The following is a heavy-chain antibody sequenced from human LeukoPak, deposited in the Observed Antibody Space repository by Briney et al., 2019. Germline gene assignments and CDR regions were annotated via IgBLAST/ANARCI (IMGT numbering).Heavy chain of an antibody. Sequence: GGSLRLSCAASGFTFSTFAMIWVRQPPGKGLEWVSSIFPSGGEIHYADSVRGRFTISRDNSKSTLSLQINSLRAEDTAIYYCATYRQVLLPFESWGQGTLVTVSS. J-gene: IGHJ4*02. CDR3: ATYRQVLLPFES. V-gene: IGHV3-23*01. CDR1: GFTFSTFA. CDR2: IFPSGGEI. D-gene: IGHD2-8*02.